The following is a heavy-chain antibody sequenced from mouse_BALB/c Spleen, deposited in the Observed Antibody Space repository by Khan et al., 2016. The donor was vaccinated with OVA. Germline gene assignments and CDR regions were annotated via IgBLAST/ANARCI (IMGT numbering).Heavy chain of an antibody. Sequence: EVQLQESGLGLVKPSQSLSLTCTVTGYSITSEFAWNWIRQFPGNKLEWMGYRSYSGNTRYNPSLKSLISITRDTSRNQFFLQLNSVTTEDTATYYCARKDYYDYDPFAYWGQGTLVTVSA. V-gene: IGHV3-2*02. CDR1: GYSITSEFA. J-gene: IGHJ3*01. D-gene: IGHD2-4*01. CDR3: ARKDYYDYDPFAY. CDR2: RSYSGNT.